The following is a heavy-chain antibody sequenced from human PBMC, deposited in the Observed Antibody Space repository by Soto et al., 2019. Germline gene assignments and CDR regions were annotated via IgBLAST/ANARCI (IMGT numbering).Heavy chain of an antibody. CDR3: ARNYCGGDTCQSGRYFDT. Sequence: SVKVSFKASGGTFSSYAISWVRQAPGQGLEWMGGIIPIFGTANYAQKFQGRVTITADESTSTAYMELSSLGSEDTAVYYCARNYCGGDTCQSGRYFDTWGQGTVVTVSS. V-gene: IGHV1-69*13. CDR2: IIPIFGTA. D-gene: IGHD2-21*01. CDR1: GGTFSSYA. J-gene: IGHJ4*01.